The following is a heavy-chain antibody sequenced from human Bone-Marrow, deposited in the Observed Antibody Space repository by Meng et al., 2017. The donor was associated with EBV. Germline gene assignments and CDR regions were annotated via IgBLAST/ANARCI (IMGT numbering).Heavy chain of an antibody. CDR3: ARGGGMSLIAAAGLYNWFEH. CDR2: LPHSGRT. J-gene: IGHJ5*02. V-gene: IGHV4-34*01. D-gene: IGHD6-13*01. Sequence: PSEHPAPCCAGHVGTLRRTDWCWFRPPREKGLDWIRELPHSGRTNYNQSIQSRVTISVDTSKNQFSLKLSSVTAADTAVYYCARGGGMSLIAAAGLYNWFEHWGQGTLVTVSS. CDR1: VGTLRRTD.